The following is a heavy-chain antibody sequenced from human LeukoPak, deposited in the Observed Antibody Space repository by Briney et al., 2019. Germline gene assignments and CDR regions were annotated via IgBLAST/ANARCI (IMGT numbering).Heavy chain of an antibody. J-gene: IGHJ4*02. Sequence: ASVKVSCKASGYTFISYGISWVRQAPGQGLEWMGWISAHNGNTDYAQKLQGRVTMTTDTSTSTAYMGLRSLRSDDTAVYYCARVGIQLWLLDYWGQGTLVTVSS. V-gene: IGHV1-18*01. CDR3: ARVGIQLWLLDY. D-gene: IGHD5-18*01. CDR2: ISAHNGNT. CDR1: GYTFISYG.